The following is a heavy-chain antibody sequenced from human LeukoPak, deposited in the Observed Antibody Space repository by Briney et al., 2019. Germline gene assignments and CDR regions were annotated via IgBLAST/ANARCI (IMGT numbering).Heavy chain of an antibody. V-gene: IGHV3-30*02. J-gene: IGHJ4*02. CDR2: IRYDGSNK. CDR3: ARDRAAAGMGYDY. Sequence: GGSLRLSCAASGFTFSSYGMHWVRQAPGKGLEWVAFIRYDGSNKYYADSVKGRFTISRDNAKNSLYLQMNSLRAEDTAVYYCARDRAAAGMGYDYWGQGTLVTVSS. CDR1: GFTFSSYG. D-gene: IGHD6-13*01.